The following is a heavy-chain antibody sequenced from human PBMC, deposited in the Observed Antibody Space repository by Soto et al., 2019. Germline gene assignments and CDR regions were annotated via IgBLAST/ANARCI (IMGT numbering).Heavy chain of an antibody. J-gene: IGHJ6*02. CDR1: GYSYSCYG. V-gene: IGHV1-3*01. CDR3: ARDPSYYGMDV. CDR2: ISAGNGNT. Sequence: SVKVSCKASGYSYSCYGSSWVRQAPGQRLEWMGWISAGNGNTKYSQKFQGRVTITRDTSASTAYMELSSLRSEDTAVYYCARDPSYYGMDVWGQGTTVTVSS.